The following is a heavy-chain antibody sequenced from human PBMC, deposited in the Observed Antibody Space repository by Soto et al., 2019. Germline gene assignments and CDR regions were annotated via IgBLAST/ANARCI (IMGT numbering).Heavy chain of an antibody. CDR1: GGPFSSSA. V-gene: IGHV1-69*12. D-gene: IGHD3-3*02. J-gene: IGHJ6*02. CDR3: AGGKDRQQLGGNYYYIMDV. CDR2: IMPIFRTA. Sequence: QVQLVQSGAEVKKPGSSVKVSCKASGGPFSSSAFSWVRQAPGQGLEWMGGIMPIFRTADYAQKFQGRVTITADESTRTAYMELSSLRSEDTGVYYCAGGKDRQQLGGNYYYIMDVWGQGTTVTVSS.